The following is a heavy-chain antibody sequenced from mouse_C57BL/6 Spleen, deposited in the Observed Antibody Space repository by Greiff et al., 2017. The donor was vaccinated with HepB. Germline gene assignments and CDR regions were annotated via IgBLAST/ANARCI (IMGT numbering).Heavy chain of an antibody. CDR1: GFTFTDYY. CDR3: ARLGLGDWYIDV. Sequence: EVQVVESGGGLVQPGGSLSLSCAASGFTFTDYYMSWVRQPPGKALEWLGFIRNKANGYTTEYSASVKGRFTISRDNSQSILYLQMNALRAEDSATYYCARLGLGDWYIDVWGTGTTVTVSS. D-gene: IGHD4-1*01. V-gene: IGHV7-3*01. J-gene: IGHJ1*03. CDR2: IRNKANGYTT.